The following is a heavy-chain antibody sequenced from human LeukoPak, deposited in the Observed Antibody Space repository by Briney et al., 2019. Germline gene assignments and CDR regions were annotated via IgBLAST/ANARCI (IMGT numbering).Heavy chain of an antibody. J-gene: IGHJ4*02. Sequence: SQTLSLTCAISGDSVTSSRAAWNWIRHSPSRGLEWLGRTYYRSKWYNDYSVSVKSRIDINADTSKNQFSLQLNSVTPEDTAMYYCTRAGGDSWYFDYWGQGTLVTVSS. CDR3: TRAGGDSWYFDY. CDR1: GDSVTSSRAA. CDR2: TYYRSKWYN. V-gene: IGHV6-1*01. D-gene: IGHD2-21*02.